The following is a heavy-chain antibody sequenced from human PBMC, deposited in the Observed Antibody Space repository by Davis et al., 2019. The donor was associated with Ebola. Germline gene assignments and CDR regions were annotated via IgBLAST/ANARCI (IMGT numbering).Heavy chain of an antibody. J-gene: IGHJ6*02. V-gene: IGHV3-23*01. CDR1: GFTFSSYA. D-gene: IGHD3-3*01. Sequence: GESLKISWAASGFTFSSYAMSWVRQAPGKGLEWVSAISGSGGSTYYADSVKGRFTISRDNAKNSLYLQMNSLRAEDTAVYYCANYDFWSGYYYYYGMDVWGQGTTVTVSS. CDR2: ISGSGGST. CDR3: ANYDFWSGYYYYYGMDV.